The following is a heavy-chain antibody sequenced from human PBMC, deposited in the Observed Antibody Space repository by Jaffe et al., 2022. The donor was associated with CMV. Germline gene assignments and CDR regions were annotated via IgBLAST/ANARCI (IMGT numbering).Heavy chain of an antibody. CDR2: ISSSSSTI. V-gene: IGHV3-48*02. CDR3: ARDGTITMVRGAHAFDI. J-gene: IGHJ3*02. CDR1: GFTFSSYS. Sequence: EVQLVESGGGLVQPGGSLRLSCAASGFTFSSYSMNWVRQAPGKGLEWVSYISSSSSTIYYADSVKGRFTISRDNAKNSLYLQMNSLRDEDTAVYYCARDGTITMVRGAHAFDIWGQGTMVTVSS. D-gene: IGHD3-10*01.